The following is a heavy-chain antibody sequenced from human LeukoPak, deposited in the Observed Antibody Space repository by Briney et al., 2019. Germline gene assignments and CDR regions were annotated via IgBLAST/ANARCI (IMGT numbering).Heavy chain of an antibody. Sequence: GGSLRLSCEASGFTFRSHAMNWVRQAPGKGLEWVSDISGSGSRTYYADSVKGRFTISRDNSKNTVYLQMNSLRAEDTAVYHCVKDDSSGYNWFDPWGQGTLVTVSS. CDR1: GFTFRSHA. D-gene: IGHD3-22*01. V-gene: IGHV3-23*01. CDR2: ISGSGSRT. CDR3: VKDDSSGYNWFDP. J-gene: IGHJ5*02.